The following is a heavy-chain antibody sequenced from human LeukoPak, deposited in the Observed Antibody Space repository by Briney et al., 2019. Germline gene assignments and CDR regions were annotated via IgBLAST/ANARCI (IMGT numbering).Heavy chain of an antibody. J-gene: IGHJ5*02. D-gene: IGHD6-19*01. CDR3: AKDPEKGLAVARLEH. CDR1: GFTLSSYG. CDR2: IRYDGSNK. Sequence: GGSLRLSCAASGFTLSSYGMPLVRQAPGKGLEWVAFIRYDGSNKYYADPVKGRFTISRDNSKNRLYLKMNSLRAEDTAVYYCAKDPEKGLAVARLEHWGQGTLVTVSS. V-gene: IGHV3-30*02.